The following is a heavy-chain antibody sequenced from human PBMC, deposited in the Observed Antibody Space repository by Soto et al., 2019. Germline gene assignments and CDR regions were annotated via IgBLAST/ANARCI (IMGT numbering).Heavy chain of an antibody. Sequence: QVQLVESGGGVVQPGRSLRLSCAASGFTFSSYGMHWVRQAPGKGLEWVAVISYDGSNKYYADSVKGRFTISRDNSKNTLYLQMNSLRAEDTAVYYCAKGEDDFDYWGQGTLVTVSS. CDR1: GFTFSSYG. J-gene: IGHJ4*02. CDR2: ISYDGSNK. V-gene: IGHV3-30*18. CDR3: AKGEDDFDY.